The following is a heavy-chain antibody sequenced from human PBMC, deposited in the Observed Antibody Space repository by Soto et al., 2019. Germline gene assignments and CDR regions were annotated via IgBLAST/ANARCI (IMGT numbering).Heavy chain of an antibody. CDR2: INHSGST. CDR1: GGSFSGYY. Sequence: PSDTLSLTCAVYGGSFSGYYWTWIRQPPGTGLEWIGEINHSGSTNYNPSLKSRVTISVDTSKNQFSPKLNSVTAADTAVYYCARRYGSSFDYWGQGTLVTVSS. J-gene: IGHJ4*02. CDR3: ARRYGSSFDY. V-gene: IGHV4-34*01. D-gene: IGHD6-13*01.